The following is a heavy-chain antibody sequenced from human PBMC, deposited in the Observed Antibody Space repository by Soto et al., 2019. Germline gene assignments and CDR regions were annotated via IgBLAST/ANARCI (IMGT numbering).Heavy chain of an antibody. D-gene: IGHD3-22*01. CDR2: ISYDGSNK. J-gene: IGHJ3*02. CDR1: GFTFSSYA. V-gene: IGHV3-30-3*01. CDR3: AIFGGITMIVVVNPVLFDI. Sequence: PGGSLRLSCAASGFTFSSYAMHWVRQAPGKGLEWVAVISYDGSNKYYADSVKGRFTISRDNSKSTLYLQMNSLRAEDTAVYYCAIFGGITMIVVVNPVLFDIWGQGTMVTVSS.